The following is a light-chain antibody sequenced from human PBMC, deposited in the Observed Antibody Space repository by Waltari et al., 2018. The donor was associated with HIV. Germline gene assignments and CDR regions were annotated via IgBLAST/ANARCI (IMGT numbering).Light chain of an antibody. CDR1: SNDLGRYDL. CDR3: CSYAGITTWV. CDR2: DVT. V-gene: IGLV2-23*02. Sequence: QSALTQPASVSGSPGQSITISCTGTSNDLGRYDLVSWYQHHPGRAPKRIISDVTKWPSGVSHRVAGSKSGATASLTISGLQAEDEADYYGCSYAGITTWVFGGGTKVTVL. J-gene: IGLJ3*02.